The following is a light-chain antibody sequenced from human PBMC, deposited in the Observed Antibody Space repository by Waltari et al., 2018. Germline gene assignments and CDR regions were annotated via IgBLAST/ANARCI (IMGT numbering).Light chain of an antibody. J-gene: IGLJ3*02. CDR2: DVN. CDR1: SSDVGGDNY. V-gene: IGLV2-14*03. CDR3: SSFTRTNSWV. Sequence: ARAQPASVSGSPGQAMTASCTGSSSDVGGDNYVPWYQQHPGKAPRLMIYDVNNRPSGLSNRFSGSQSRNTASLPISALQAEDEADYYCSSFTRTNSWVFGGGTKLTVL.